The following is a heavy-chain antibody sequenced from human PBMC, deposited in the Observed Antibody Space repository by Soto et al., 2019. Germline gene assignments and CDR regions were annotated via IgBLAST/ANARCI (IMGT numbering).Heavy chain of an antibody. D-gene: IGHD3-22*01. Sequence: SETLSLTCTVSGGSISGYHWSWFRQTPGKGPEWIGYIYSSGSTNYNASLKSRLTISIDTSKNQFALQLKSVTAADTAVYFCARYSSESSDYYLQDYWGQGTLVTVSS. CDR1: GGSISGYH. V-gene: IGHV4-59*01. CDR2: IYSSGST. CDR3: ARYSSESSDYYLQDY. J-gene: IGHJ4*02.